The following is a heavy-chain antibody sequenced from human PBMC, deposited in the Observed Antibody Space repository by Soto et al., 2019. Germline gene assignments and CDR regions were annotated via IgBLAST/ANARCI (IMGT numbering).Heavy chain of an antibody. D-gene: IGHD4-4*01. J-gene: IGHJ5*02. CDR3: ARGYSNYVPDWFDP. V-gene: IGHV4-31*03. Sequence: PSETLPLTCTVSGGSISSGGYYCSWIRQHPGKGLEWIGYIYYSGSTYYNPSLKSRVTISVDTSKNQFSLKLSSVTAADTAVYYCARGYSNYVPDWFDPWGQGTLVTVSS. CDR2: IYYSGST. CDR1: GGSISSGGYY.